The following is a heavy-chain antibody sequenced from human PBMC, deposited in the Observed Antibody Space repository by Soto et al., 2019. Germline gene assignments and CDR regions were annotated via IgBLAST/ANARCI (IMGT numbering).Heavy chain of an antibody. CDR3: ARAQRVGGYYYYYIDV. V-gene: IGHV3-48*01. CDR1: GFTFSSYS. J-gene: IGHJ6*03. CDR2: ISSSSSTI. D-gene: IGHD6-19*01. Sequence: EVQLVESGGGLVQPGGSLRLSCAASGFTFSSYSMNWVRQAPGKGLEWVSYISSSSSTIYYADSVKGRFTISRDNAKNSLYLQMNSLRAEDTAVYYCARAQRVGGYYYYYIDVWGKGTTVTGSS.